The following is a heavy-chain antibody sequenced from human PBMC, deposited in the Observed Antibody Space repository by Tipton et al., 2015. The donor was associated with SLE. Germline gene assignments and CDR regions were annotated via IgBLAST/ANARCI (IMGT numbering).Heavy chain of an antibody. CDR2: IFYTGST. CDR1: GGSISSDY. CDR3: ARMTTIGGGRGFDP. Sequence: TLSLTCTVSGGSISSDYWTWIRQPPGKGLEWIGSIFYTGSTTYNPSLKSRLTMSVDTPKNQFSLKLTSVTAADTAVYYCARMTTIGGGRGFDPWGQGTLVTVSS. V-gene: IGHV4-59*01. D-gene: IGHD3-16*01. J-gene: IGHJ5*02.